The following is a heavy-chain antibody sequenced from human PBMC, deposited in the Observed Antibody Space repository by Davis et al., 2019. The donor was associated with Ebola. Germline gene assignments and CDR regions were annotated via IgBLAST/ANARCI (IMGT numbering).Heavy chain of an antibody. CDR2: IGTAGDP. V-gene: IGHV3-13*05. Sequence: GGSLRLSCAASGFTFSSYDMHWVRHATGKGLEWVSAIGTAGDPYYPGSVKGRFTISRENAKNSLYLQMNSLRAGDTAVYYCARGPYYYDSSGYLTYYFDYWGQGTLVTVSS. J-gene: IGHJ4*02. D-gene: IGHD3-22*01. CDR3: ARGPYYYDSSGYLTYYFDY. CDR1: GFTFSSYD.